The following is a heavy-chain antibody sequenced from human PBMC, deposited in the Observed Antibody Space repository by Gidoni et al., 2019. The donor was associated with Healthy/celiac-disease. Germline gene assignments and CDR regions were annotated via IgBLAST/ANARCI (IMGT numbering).Heavy chain of an antibody. CDR2: IYSGGST. D-gene: IGHD6-6*01. CDR1: GFTVSSTY. Sequence: EVQLVESGGGLVQPGGSLRLSCAASGFTVSSTYMSWVRQAPGKGLEWVSVIYSGGSTYYADSVKGRFTISRDNSKNTLYLQMNSLRAEDTAVYYCARDLFSSSPYYYYYGMDVWGQGTTVTVSS. J-gene: IGHJ6*02. V-gene: IGHV3-66*01. CDR3: ARDLFSSSPYYYYYGMDV.